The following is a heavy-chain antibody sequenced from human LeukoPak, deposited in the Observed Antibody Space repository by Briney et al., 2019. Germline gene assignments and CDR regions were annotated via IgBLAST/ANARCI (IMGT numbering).Heavy chain of an antibody. CDR2: IYPGDSDS. CDR3: VRHQRWTYPFDH. D-gene: IGHD3/OR15-3a*01. Sequence: GESLRISSLTAEYSFTTDSIAGVCQLRAKGLGCMAIIYPGDSDSHYSPSLQCQATLPADNTITTDFLQWDLLTASESAIYYCVRHQRWTYPFDHWGQGTMVTVSS. V-gene: IGHV5-51*01. J-gene: IGHJ4*01. CDR1: EYSFTTDS.